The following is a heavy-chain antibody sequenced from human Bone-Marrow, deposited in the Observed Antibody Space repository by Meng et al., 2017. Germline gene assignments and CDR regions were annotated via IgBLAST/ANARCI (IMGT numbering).Heavy chain of an antibody. J-gene: IGHJ5*02. V-gene: IGHV3-15*01. CDR2: IKSKVEGGTT. D-gene: IGHD3-16*02. CDR3: TTDLPFTEGGVITT. Sequence: EGQLGVSWGGLVKPGRFLGLSCVASGGTFRNVWLVGVRQVSGKGLEWVGRIKSKVEGGTTDFAAPVKGRFTISRDDAKNTLYLQMNSLKTEDTAVYYCTTDLPFTEGGVITTWGQGTLVTVSS. CDR1: GGTFRNVW.